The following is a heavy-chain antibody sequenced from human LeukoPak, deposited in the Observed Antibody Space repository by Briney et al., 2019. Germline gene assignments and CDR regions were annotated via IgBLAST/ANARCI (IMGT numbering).Heavy chain of an antibody. J-gene: IGHJ4*02. V-gene: IGHV3-21*04. CDR3: ARGSNSAFDY. CDR1: GFTFSSYS. CDR2: ISSSSSYI. Sequence: PGGSLRLSCAASGFTFSSYSMDWVRQAPGKGLEWVSSISSSSSYIYYADSVKGRFTISRDNAKNSLYLQMNSLRAEDTAVYYCARGSNSAFDYWGQGTLVTVSS. D-gene: IGHD4-23*01.